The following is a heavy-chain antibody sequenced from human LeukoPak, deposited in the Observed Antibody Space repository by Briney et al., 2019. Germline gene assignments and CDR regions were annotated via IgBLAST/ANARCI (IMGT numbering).Heavy chain of an antibody. Sequence: GGSLRLSCAASGFTFSSYGMHWVRQAPGKGLEWVAFIRYDGSNKYYADSVKGRFTISRDNSKNTLYLQMNSLRAEDTAVYYCAKGGYSGYDPFDYWGQGTLVTVSS. CDR3: AKGGYSGYDPFDY. J-gene: IGHJ4*02. CDR1: GFTFSSYG. V-gene: IGHV3-30*02. CDR2: IRYDGSNK. D-gene: IGHD5-12*01.